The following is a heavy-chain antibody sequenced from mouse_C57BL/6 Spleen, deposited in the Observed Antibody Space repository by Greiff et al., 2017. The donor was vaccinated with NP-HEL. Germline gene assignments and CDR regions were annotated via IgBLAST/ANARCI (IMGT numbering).Heavy chain of an antibody. V-gene: IGHV1-82*01. CDR3: ARWNWDGFAY. D-gene: IGHD4-1*01. CDR1: GYAFSSSW. CDR2: IYPGDGDT. J-gene: IGHJ3*01. Sequence: QVQLQQSGPELVKPGASVKISCKASGYAFSSSWMNWVKQRPGKGLEWIGRIYPGDGDTNYNGKFKGKATLTADKSSSTAYMQLSSLTSEDSAVYFCARWNWDGFAYWGQGTLVTVSA.